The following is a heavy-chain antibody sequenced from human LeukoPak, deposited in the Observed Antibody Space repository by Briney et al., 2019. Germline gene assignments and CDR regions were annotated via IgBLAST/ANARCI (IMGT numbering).Heavy chain of an antibody. D-gene: IGHD1-26*01. CDR2: IIPIFGTA. CDR3: ANLVVGATTGLLDY. V-gene: IGHV1-69*13. J-gene: IGHJ4*02. Sequence: SVKVSCKAFGGTFSSYAISWVRQAPGQGLEWMGGIIPIFGTANYAQKFQGRVTITADESTSTAYMELSSLRSEDTAVYYCANLVVGATTGLLDYWGQGTLVTLSS. CDR1: GGTFSSYA.